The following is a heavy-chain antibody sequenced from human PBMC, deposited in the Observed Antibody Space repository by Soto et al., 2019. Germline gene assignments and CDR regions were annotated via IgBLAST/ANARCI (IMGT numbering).Heavy chain of an antibody. CDR3: AGVFCSSTSCGVDGMDV. J-gene: IGHJ6*02. CDR1: GGTFSSYA. D-gene: IGHD2-2*01. Sequence: QVQLVQSGAEVKKPGSSVKVSCKASGGTFSSYAISWVRQAPGQGLEWMGGIIPIFGTANYAQKFQGRVTIPADESTSTAYVELGSLRSEDTAVYYCAGVFCSSTSCGVDGMDVWGQGTTVTVSS. V-gene: IGHV1-69*01. CDR2: IIPIFGTA.